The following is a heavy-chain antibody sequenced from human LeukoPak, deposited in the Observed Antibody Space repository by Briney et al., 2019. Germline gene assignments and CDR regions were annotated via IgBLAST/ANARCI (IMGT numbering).Heavy chain of an antibody. D-gene: IGHD5-18*01. V-gene: IGHV3-11*01. J-gene: IGHJ4*02. CDR2: ISSSGSTI. Sequence: PGGSLRLSCAASGFTFSDYYMSWIRQAPGKGLGWVSYISSSGSTIYYADSVKGRFTISRDNAKNSLYLQMNSLRAEDTAVYYCARDMGYSFTSGYFDYWGQGTLVTVSS. CDR3: ARDMGYSFTSGYFDY. CDR1: GFTFSDYY.